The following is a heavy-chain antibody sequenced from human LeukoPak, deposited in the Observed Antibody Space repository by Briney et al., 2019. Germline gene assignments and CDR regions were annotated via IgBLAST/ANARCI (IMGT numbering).Heavy chain of an antibody. CDR1: GDSVSSDSVA. D-gene: IGHD3-3*02. J-gene: IGHJ5*02. CDR3: ARGISSRSFDP. V-gene: IGHV6-1*01. Sequence: SQTLSPTCAISGDSVSSDSVAWNWIRQSPSRGLEWLGRTYYRSKWYNDYVVSVKSRITINPDTSKNQFSLQLNSVTPEDTAVYYCARGISSRSFDPWGQGTLVTVSS. CDR2: TYYRSKWYN.